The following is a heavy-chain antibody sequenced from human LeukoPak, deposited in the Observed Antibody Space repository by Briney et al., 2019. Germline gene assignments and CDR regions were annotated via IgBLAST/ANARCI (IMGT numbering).Heavy chain of an antibody. CDR2: IYYSGST. Sequence: MPSETLSLTCTVSGGSISSYYWSWIRQPPGKGLEWIGYIYYSGSTNYNPSLKSRVTISVDTSKNQFSLKLSSVTAADTAAYYCAREPYYYGSGSYSWGYYGMDVWGKGTTVTVSS. CDR1: GGSISSYY. V-gene: IGHV4-59*01. D-gene: IGHD3-10*01. J-gene: IGHJ6*04. CDR3: AREPYYYGSGSYSWGYYGMDV.